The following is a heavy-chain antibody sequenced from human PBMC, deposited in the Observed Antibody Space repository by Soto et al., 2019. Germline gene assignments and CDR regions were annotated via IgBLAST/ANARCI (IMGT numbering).Heavy chain of an antibody. CDR1: GFTFSSYA. CDR2: ISGSGATT. CDR3: TKSSVHCSGGSCFDF. V-gene: IGHV3-23*01. Sequence: PGGSLRLSCAASGFTFSSYAMSWVRQAPGKRLEWLSLISGSGATTYYADSVKGRFIVSRDKSKNTVYLQMNSLRADDTALYYCTKSSVHCSGGSCFDFWSQVTLVTVSS. D-gene: IGHD2-15*01. J-gene: IGHJ5*01.